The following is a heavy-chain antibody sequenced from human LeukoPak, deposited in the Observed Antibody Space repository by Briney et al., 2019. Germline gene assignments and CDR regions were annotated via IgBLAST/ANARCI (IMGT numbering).Heavy chain of an antibody. CDR1: GFTFSSYA. J-gene: IGHJ5*02. V-gene: IGHV3-23*01. Sequence: GGSLRLSCAASGFTFSSYAMSWVRQAPGKGLEWVSAISGSGGSTYYADSVKGRFTISRDNSKNTLYLQMNSLRAEDTAVYYCAKGPPYNSGLNTNWFDPWGQGTLVTVSS. D-gene: IGHD6-19*01. CDR3: AKGPPYNSGLNTNWFDP. CDR2: ISGSGGST.